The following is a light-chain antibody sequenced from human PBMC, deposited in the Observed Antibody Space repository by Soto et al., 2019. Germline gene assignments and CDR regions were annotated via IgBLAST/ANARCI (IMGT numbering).Light chain of an antibody. CDR1: SSDVGSYNL. CDR3: CSYAGSSTYV. Sequence: QPALTQPASLSGSPGQLITISCTGTSSDVGSYNLVSWYQQHPGKAPKLMIYEVSKRPSGVSNRFSGSKSGNTASLTISGLQAEDEADYYCCSYAGSSTYVFGTGTKVTVL. V-gene: IGLV2-23*02. CDR2: EVS. J-gene: IGLJ1*01.